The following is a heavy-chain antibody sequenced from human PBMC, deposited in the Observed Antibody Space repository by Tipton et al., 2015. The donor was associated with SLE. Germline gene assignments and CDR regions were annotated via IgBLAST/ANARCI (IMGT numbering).Heavy chain of an antibody. CDR1: GFTVSNTY. V-gene: IGHV3-66*01. J-gene: IGHJ4*02. CDR3: AKSFCSGGSCYEFDW. D-gene: IGHD2-15*01. Sequence: SLRLSCAASGFTVSNTYMSWVRQAPGKGLECVSVIYSGGTLYYADSVRGRFTISRDTSKNTLYLQMNSLRADDTAVYYCAKSFCSGGSCYEFDWWGQGTLVAVSS. CDR2: IYSGGTL.